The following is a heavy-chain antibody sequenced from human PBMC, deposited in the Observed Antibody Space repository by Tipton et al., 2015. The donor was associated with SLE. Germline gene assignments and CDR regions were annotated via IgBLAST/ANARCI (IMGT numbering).Heavy chain of an antibody. J-gene: IGHJ3*02. D-gene: IGHD5-18*01. Sequence: TLSLTCTVSGGSISSSSYYWGWIRQPPGKGLEWIGSIYYSGSTYYNPSLKSRVTISVDTSKNQFSLKLSSVTAAVTAVYCCARLTAMVSSDAFDIWGQGTMVTVSS. CDR3: ARLTAMVSSDAFDI. V-gene: IGHV4-39*07. CDR2: IYYSGST. CDR1: GGSISSSSYY.